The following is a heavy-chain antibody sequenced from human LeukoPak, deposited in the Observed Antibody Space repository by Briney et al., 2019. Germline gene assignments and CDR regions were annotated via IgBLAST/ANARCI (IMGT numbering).Heavy chain of an antibody. CDR2: ISAYNGNT. CDR3: ARTYEEWDRYYYMDV. D-gene: IGHD1-26*01. V-gene: IGHV1-18*01. CDR1: GYTFTSYG. Sequence: ASVKVSCKASGYTFTSYGIIWVRQAPGQGLEWMGWISAYNGNTNYAQKLQGRVTMTTDTSTSTAYMELRSLRSDDTAVYYCARTYEEWDRYYYMDVWGKGTTVTVSS. J-gene: IGHJ6*03.